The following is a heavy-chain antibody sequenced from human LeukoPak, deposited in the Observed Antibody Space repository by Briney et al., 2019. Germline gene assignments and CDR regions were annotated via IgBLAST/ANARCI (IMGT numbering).Heavy chain of an antibody. CDR3: VRDRGEWSYSHDY. V-gene: IGHV4-4*02. J-gene: IGHJ4*02. D-gene: IGHD3-10*01. CDR2: IHHSGSA. CDR1: GASISSNW. Sequence: SETLSLTCAVSGASISSNWWNWVRQPPGKGLEWIGEIHHSGSANYNPSLKSRVTISLDTSENQFSLRLSSVTAADTAVYYCVRDRGEWSYSHDYWGQGTLVTVSS.